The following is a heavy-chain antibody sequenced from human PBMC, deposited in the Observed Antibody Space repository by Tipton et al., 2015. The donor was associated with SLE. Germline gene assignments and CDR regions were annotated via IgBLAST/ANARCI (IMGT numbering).Heavy chain of an antibody. J-gene: IGHJ4*02. Sequence: QLVQSGAEVKKPGSSVKVSCKASGGTFSSYAISWVRQATGQGLEWMGWMNPNSGNTGYAQKFQGRVTMTRNTSISTAYMELSSLRSEDTAVYYCARGSWSAVAKWGQGTLVTVSS. D-gene: IGHD6-19*01. V-gene: IGHV1-8*02. CDR1: GGTFSSYA. CDR2: MNPNSGNT. CDR3: ARGSWSAVAK.